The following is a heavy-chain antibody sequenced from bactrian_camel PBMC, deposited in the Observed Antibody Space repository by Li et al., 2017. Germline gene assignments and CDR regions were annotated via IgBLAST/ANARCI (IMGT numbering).Heavy chain of an antibody. CDR3: AAGAVESSLFPARYEY. J-gene: IGHJ4*01. CDR2: IYTGRGTT. V-gene: IGHV3S1*01. CDR1: GSTISTTC. D-gene: IGHD7*01. Sequence: VQLVESGGGSVEAGSSLRLSCVASGSTISTTCMAWFRQLPGKEREGVAAIYTGRGTTYYADSVKGRFTISQDNAKNTAFLQMNSLKPEDTALYYCAAGAVESSLFPARYEYWGQGTQVTVS.